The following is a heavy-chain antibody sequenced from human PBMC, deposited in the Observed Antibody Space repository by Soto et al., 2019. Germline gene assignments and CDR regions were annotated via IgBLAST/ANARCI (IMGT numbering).Heavy chain of an antibody. Sequence: PGGSLRLSCAASGFTFSSYAMSWVRQAPGKGLEWVSAISGSGGSTYYADSVKGRFTISRDNSKNTLYLQLNSLRAEDTAVYYCSKGEFLFLVITNRPVVFDIWGQGTMVTVS. D-gene: IGHD3-22*01. CDR1: GFTFSSYA. CDR2: ISGSGGST. CDR3: SKGEFLFLVITNRPVVFDI. J-gene: IGHJ3*02. V-gene: IGHV3-23*01.